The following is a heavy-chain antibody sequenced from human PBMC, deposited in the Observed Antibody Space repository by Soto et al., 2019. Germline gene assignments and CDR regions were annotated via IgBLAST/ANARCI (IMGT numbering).Heavy chain of an antibody. CDR1: GGSISSGGYY. Sequence: TLSLTCTVSGGSISSGGYYWGWIPQPPGKGLEWIGYIYYSGSTYYNPSLKSRVTISVDTSKNQFSLKLSSVTAADTAVYYCARSSLLAGGNWFDPWGQGTLVTVSS. J-gene: IGHJ5*02. D-gene: IGHD2-2*01. CDR3: ARSSLLAGGNWFDP. CDR2: IYYSGST. V-gene: IGHV4-30-4*01.